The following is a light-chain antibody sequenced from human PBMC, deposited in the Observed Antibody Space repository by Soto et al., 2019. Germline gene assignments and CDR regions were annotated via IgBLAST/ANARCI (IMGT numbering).Light chain of an antibody. V-gene: IGLV2-23*02. CDR1: SSDVGSYNL. CDR3: SSYAGSSTWV. Sequence: QSASVSGSPGQSITISCNGTSSDVGSYNLVSWYQQHPGKAPKLMISEVNKRPSGVSNRFSGSKSDNTASLTISGLQAEDEADYYCSSYAGSSTWVFGGGTQLTVL. J-gene: IGLJ3*02. CDR2: EVN.